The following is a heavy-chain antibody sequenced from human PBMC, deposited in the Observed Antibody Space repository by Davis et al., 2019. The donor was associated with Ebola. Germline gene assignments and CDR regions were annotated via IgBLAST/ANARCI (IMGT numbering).Heavy chain of an antibody. Sequence: GESLKISCAASGFTFSSYWMHWVRQAPGKGLVWVSRINSDGSSTSYADSVKGRFTISRDNAKNTLYLQMNSLRAEDTAVYYCARDDYGGWPCDYWGQGTLVTVSS. CDR2: INSDGSST. V-gene: IGHV3-74*01. CDR1: GFTFSSYW. CDR3: ARDDYGGWPCDY. J-gene: IGHJ4*02. D-gene: IGHD4-23*01.